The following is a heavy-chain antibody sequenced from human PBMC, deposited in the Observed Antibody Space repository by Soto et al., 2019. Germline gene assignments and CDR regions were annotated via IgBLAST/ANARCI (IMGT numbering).Heavy chain of an antibody. CDR1: GFSLSTSGMC. CDR2: IDWDDDK. V-gene: IGHV2-70*01. J-gene: IGHJ6*02. CDR3: ARILDTAMPNYGMDV. D-gene: IGHD5-18*01. Sequence: SGPTLVNPTQTLTLTCTFSGFSLSTSGMCVSWIRQPPGKALEWLALIDWDDDKYYSTSLKTRLTISKDASKNQVVLTMTNMDPVDTATYYCARILDTAMPNYGMDVWGQGTTVTVSS.